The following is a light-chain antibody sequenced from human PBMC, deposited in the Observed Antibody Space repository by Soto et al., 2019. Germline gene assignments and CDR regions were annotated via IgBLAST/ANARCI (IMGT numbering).Light chain of an antibody. CDR3: QQYGSSPPWT. J-gene: IGKJ1*01. Sequence: EIVLTQSPGTLSLSPGERATLSCRASQSVSSSYLAWYQQKPGQAPRLLIYGASSRATGIPDMFSGSGSGTDLSLTISRLEPEDFAVSYCQQYGSSPPWTFGQGTKVEI. CDR1: QSVSSSY. V-gene: IGKV3-20*01. CDR2: GAS.